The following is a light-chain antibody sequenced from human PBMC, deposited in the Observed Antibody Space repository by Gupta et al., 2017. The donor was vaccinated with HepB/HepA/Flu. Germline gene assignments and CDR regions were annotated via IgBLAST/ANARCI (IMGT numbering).Light chain of an antibody. CDR1: QSVRSS. Sequence: EIVLTQSPATLSLSPGERATLSCRAGQSVRSSLAWYQHKPGQAPRLLIYDASNRATGIPARFSGSGSGTDFTLTISSLEPEDFVVYYCQQRSNWPTFGQGTRLEIK. CDR3: QQRSNWPT. CDR2: DAS. V-gene: IGKV3-11*01. J-gene: IGKJ5*01.